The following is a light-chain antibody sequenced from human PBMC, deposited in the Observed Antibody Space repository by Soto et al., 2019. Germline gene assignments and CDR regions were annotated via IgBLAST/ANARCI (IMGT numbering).Light chain of an antibody. J-gene: IGLJ1*01. Sequence: QSVLTQPASVSGSPGQSITISCTGTSSDIGAYNRVSWYQQHPGKAPKLMIFEVSNRPSGVSNRFSGSKSGNTASLTISGLQAEDEAEYQCGPNLGLNTYVFGTGTKVT. CDR1: SSDIGAYNR. CDR2: EVS. CDR3: GPNLGLNTYV. V-gene: IGLV2-14*01.